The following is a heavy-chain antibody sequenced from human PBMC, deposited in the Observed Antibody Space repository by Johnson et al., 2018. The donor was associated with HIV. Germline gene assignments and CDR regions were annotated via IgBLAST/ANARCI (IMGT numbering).Heavy chain of an antibody. CDR1: GVTFSDYY. CDR3: AKDILVGAMGGAFDS. J-gene: IGHJ3*02. Sequence: VQLVESGGGLVKPGGSLRLSCAASGVTFSDYYMSWVRQAPGKGLEWVSGIYWTGGRTSYADSVKGRFTISRDNAKNSLYLQMNSLRAEDTALYYCAKDILVGAMGGAFDSWGQGTMVTVSS. D-gene: IGHD1-26*01. CDR2: IYWTGGRT. V-gene: IGHV3-20*04.